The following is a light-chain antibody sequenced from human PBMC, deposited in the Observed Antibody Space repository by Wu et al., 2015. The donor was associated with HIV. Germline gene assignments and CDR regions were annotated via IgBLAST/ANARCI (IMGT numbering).Light chain of an antibody. CDR2: GVS. Sequence: EIVLTQSPGTLSLSPGERATLSCRASQNVSSTYLAWYQQKPGQAPRLLIYGVSSRATGIPDRFSGSGSGTDFTLTISRLEPEDFAVYYCQQYGSSPYTFGQGTKLEIK. CDR1: QNVSSTY. V-gene: IGKV3-20*01. CDR3: QQYGSSPYT. J-gene: IGKJ2*01.